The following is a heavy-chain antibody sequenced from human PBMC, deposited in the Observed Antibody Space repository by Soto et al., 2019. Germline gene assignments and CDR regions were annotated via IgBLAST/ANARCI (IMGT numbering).Heavy chain of an antibody. CDR2: IIPIFGTA. CDR3: ARGSFHYYDSSGYRGRWIDY. V-gene: IGHV1-69*13. CDR1: GGTFSSYA. D-gene: IGHD3-22*01. Sequence: SVEVSCKASGGTFSSYAINWVRQAPGQGLEWMGGIIPIFGTANYAQKFQGRVTITADESTSTAYMELSSLRSEDTAVYYCARGSFHYYDSSGYRGRWIDYWGQGTLVTVSS. J-gene: IGHJ4*02.